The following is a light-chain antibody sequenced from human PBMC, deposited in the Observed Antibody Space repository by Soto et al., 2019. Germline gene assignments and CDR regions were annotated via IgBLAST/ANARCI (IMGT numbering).Light chain of an antibody. J-gene: IGLJ2*01. CDR3: SSYAGSNNLV. CDR2: EVR. Sequence: QSALTQPPSASGSPGQSVTISCTGTSSDVGGYNYVSWYQQHPGKAPKHMIYEVRTRPSGVPDRFSGSKSGNTASLTVSGLQAEDEADYYCSSYAGSNNLVFGGGTKLTVL. V-gene: IGLV2-8*01. CDR1: SSDVGGYNY.